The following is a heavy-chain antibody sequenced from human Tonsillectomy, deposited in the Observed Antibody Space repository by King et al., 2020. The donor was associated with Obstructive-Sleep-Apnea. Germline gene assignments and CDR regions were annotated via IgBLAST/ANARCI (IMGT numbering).Heavy chain of an antibody. D-gene: IGHD1-26*01. J-gene: IGHJ6*02. CDR2: ISYDGSNK. CDR3: ARDKWELPTYYYYYGMDV. V-gene: IGHV3-30-3*01. CDR1: GFTFSSYA. Sequence: VQLVESGGGVVQPGRSLRLSCAASGFTFSSYAMHWVRQAPGKGLEWVAVISYDGSNKYYADSVKGRFTISRDNSKNTLYLQMNSLRAEDTAVYYCARDKWELPTYYYYYGMDVWGQGTTVTVSS.